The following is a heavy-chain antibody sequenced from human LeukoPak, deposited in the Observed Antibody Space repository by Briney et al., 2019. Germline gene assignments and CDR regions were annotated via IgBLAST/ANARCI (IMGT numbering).Heavy chain of an antibody. D-gene: IGHD6-19*01. J-gene: IGHJ6*02. CDR3: AKDRLSSSGWYSPGGMDV. V-gene: IGHV3-30*18. CDR1: GFTFSSYG. CDR2: MSYDGSNK. Sequence: GRSLRLSCAASGFTFSSYGMHWVRQAPGKGLEWVAVMSYDGSNKYYADSVKGRFTISRDNSKNTLYLQMNSLRAEDTAVYYCAKDRLSSSGWYSPGGMDVWGQGTTVTVSS.